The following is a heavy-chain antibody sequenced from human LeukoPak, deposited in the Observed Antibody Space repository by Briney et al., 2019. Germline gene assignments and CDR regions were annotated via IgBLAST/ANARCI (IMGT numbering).Heavy chain of an antibody. Sequence: GGSLRLSCAASGFTFSSFDMSWVRQAPGKGLEWPSYITSRGITISYADSVKGRFTISRDNAKNSLYLQVNSLRDEDTAVYYCARVRSGYYFDYWGQGTLVTVSS. V-gene: IGHV3-48*02. D-gene: IGHD3-10*01. CDR3: ARVRSGYYFDY. J-gene: IGHJ4*02. CDR1: GFTFSSFD. CDR2: ITSRGITI.